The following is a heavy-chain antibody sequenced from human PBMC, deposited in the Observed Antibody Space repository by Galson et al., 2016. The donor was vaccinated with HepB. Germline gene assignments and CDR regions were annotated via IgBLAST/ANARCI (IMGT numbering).Heavy chain of an antibody. D-gene: IGHD1-26*01. CDR3: ARGGSRPIDY. J-gene: IGHJ4*02. CDR2: INTDGSST. Sequence: SLRLSCAASGFTFSSHWMNWVRQAPGKGLVWVSRINTDGSSTSYADSVKGRFTISRDNAKNTLYLQMNSLRAEDTAVYYCARGGSRPIDYWGQGTLVTVSS. V-gene: IGHV3-74*01. CDR1: GFTFSSHW.